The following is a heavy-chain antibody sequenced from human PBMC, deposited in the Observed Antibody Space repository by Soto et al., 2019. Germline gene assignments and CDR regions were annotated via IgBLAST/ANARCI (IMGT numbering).Heavy chain of an antibody. CDR3: ASMDTDYYYYYGMDV. J-gene: IGHJ6*02. CDR2: INAGNGNT. CDR1: GYTFTSYA. Sequence: ASVKVSCKASGYTFTSYAMHWVRQAPGQRLEWMGWINAGNGNTKYSQKFQGRVAITRDTSASTAYMELSSLRSEDTAVYYCASMDTDYYYYYGMDVWGQGTTVTVSS. D-gene: IGHD5-18*01. V-gene: IGHV1-3*01.